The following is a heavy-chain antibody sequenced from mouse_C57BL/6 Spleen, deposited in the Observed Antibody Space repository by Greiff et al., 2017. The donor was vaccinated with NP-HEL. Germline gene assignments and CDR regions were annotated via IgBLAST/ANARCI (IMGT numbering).Heavy chain of an antibody. CDR1: GYTFTSYW. J-gene: IGHJ4*01. CDR3: AFVVTTRYAMDY. V-gene: IGHV1-53*01. D-gene: IGHD2-2*01. Sequence: QVHVKQPGTELVKPGASVKLSCKASGYTFTSYWMHWVKQRPGQGLEWIGNINPSNGGTNYNEKFKSKATLTVDKSSSTAYMQLSSLTSEDSAVYYCAFVVTTRYAMDYWGQGTSVTVSS. CDR2: INPSNGGT.